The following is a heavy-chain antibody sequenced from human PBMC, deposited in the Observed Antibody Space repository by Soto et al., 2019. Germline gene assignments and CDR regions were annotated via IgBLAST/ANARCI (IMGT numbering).Heavy chain of an antibody. CDR2: IYYSGST. D-gene: IGHD2-15*01. V-gene: IGHV4-30-4*01. CDR1: ARSISSVNYY. CDR3: ARYGSGECNRGSCYSLLAY. Sequence: SETLSLTCTVSARSISSVNYYWSWIRQPPGKGLEWIGYIYYSGSTYYNPSLRSRVTISVDTSKNQFSLKLSSVTAADTAVYYCARYGSGECNRGSCYSLLAYWGQGTLVTVSS. J-gene: IGHJ4*02.